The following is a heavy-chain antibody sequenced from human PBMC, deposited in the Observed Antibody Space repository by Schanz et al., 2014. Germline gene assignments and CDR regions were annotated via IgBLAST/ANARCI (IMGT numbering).Heavy chain of an antibody. D-gene: IGHD6-25*01. V-gene: IGHV1-18*01. CDR3: AREPLSGYNWFDP. Sequence: QVQLVQSGAEVKKPGASVKVSCKASGYTFTSYGISWVRQAPGQGLEWMGWISVYNHNKEYDQKFQGRVTMTTDTSTSTAYMALTDLRSDDTAVYYCAREPLSGYNWFDPWGQGSLVTVSS. CDR1: GYTFTSYG. J-gene: IGHJ5*02. CDR2: ISVYNHNK.